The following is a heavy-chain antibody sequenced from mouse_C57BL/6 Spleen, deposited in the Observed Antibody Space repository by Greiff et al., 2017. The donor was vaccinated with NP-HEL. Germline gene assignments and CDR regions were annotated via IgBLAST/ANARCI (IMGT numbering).Heavy chain of an antibody. J-gene: IGHJ3*01. D-gene: IGHD2-1*01. CDR2: ISSGGDYI. CDR1: GFTFSSYA. Sequence: EVKLMESGEGLVKPGGSLKLSCAASGFTFSSYAMSWVRQTPERRLEWVAYISSGGDYIYYADTVKGRFTISRDNARNTLYLQMSSLKSEDTAMYYCTRGGYYGNYPFAYWGQGTLVTVSA. V-gene: IGHV5-9-1*02. CDR3: TRGGYYGNYPFAY.